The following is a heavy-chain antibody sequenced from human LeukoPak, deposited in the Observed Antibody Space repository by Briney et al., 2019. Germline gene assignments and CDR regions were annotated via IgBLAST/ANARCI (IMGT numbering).Heavy chain of an antibody. V-gene: IGHV1-69*04. D-gene: IGHD6-19*01. Sequence: ASVKVSCKGSGCTFSSYAISWVRQAPGQGLEWVGRRIPILGIANYAQKFQGRVTLTADKSTSTAYMELSSLRSEDTAVYYCARATIAVAGTNYFDYWGQGTLVTVSS. CDR2: RIPILGIA. J-gene: IGHJ4*02. CDR1: GCTFSSYA. CDR3: ARATIAVAGTNYFDY.